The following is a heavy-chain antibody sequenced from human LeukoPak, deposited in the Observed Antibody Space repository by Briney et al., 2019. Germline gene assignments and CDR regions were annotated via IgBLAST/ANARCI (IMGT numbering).Heavy chain of an antibody. CDR1: GFTFSSYG. D-gene: IGHD2-2*01. CDR2: IRYDGSNK. Sequence: GGSLRLSCAASGFTFSSYGMHWVRLAPGKGLEWVAFIRYDGSNKYYADSVKGRFTISRDNSKNTLYLQMNSLRAEDTAVYYCAKVRYQLPRTFDYWGQGTLVTVSS. V-gene: IGHV3-30*02. J-gene: IGHJ4*02. CDR3: AKVRYQLPRTFDY.